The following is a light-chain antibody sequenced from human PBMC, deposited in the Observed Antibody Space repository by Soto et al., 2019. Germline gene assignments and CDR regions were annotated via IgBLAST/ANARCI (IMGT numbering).Light chain of an antibody. CDR2: DVS. V-gene: IGLV2-14*01. CDR3: SSYTTSNTRQIV. J-gene: IGLJ1*01. Sequence: QSALTQPASVSGSPGQSITISCTGTSSDVGGYNYVSWYQQHPGKAPKFMIYDVSNRPSGVSNRFSGSKSGNTASLTLSGLQAEDEADYYCSSYTTSNTRQIVFGTGTKLTV. CDR1: SSDVGGYNY.